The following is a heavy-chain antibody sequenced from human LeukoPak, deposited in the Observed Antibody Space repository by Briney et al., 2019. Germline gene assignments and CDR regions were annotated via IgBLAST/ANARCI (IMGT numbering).Heavy chain of an antibody. CDR1: GFTFSSYS. CDR3: ARAVRRITMVRGVTRSQFQYYFDY. CDR2: ISSSSSYI. D-gene: IGHD3-10*01. V-gene: IGHV3-21*01. Sequence: GGSLRLSCAASGFTFSSYSMNWVRQAPGKGLEWVSSISSSSSYIYYADSVKGRFTISRDNAKNSLYLQMNSLRAEDTAVYYCARAVRRITMVRGVTRSQFQYYFDYWGREPWSPSPQ. J-gene: IGHJ4*02.